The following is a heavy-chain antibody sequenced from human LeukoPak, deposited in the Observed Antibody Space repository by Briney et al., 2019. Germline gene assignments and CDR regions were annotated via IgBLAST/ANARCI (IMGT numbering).Heavy chain of an antibody. CDR2: INHSGST. CDR1: GGSFSGYY. CDR3: ASVRLGPGGELFDY. D-gene: IGHD3-10*02. J-gene: IGHJ4*02. V-gene: IGHV4-34*01. Sequence: SETLSPTCAVYGGSFSGYYWSWIRQPPGKGLEWIGEINHSGSTNYNPSLKSRVTMSVDASKNQFSLKLTSVTAADTAVYFCASVRLGPGGELFDYWGQGTLVTVSS.